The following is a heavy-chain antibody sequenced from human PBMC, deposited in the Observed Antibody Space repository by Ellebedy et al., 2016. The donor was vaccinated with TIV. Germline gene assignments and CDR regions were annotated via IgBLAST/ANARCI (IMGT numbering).Heavy chain of an antibody. CDR2: MYPRDSDI. CDR1: GYSFANYW. D-gene: IGHD2-21*01. J-gene: IGHJ6*04. CDR3: ATYGGLDV. Sequence: GESLKISXQASGYSFANYWIGWVRQKPGKGLEWMGVMYPRDSDIRYSPSFEGHVTISADTSISTAYLQWTSLKASDSAMYYCATYGGLDVWGKGTTVTVSS. V-gene: IGHV5-51*01.